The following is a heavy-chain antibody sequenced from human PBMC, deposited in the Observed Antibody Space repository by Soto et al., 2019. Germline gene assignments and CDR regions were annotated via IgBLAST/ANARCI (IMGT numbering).Heavy chain of an antibody. V-gene: IGHV3-48*03. CDR1: GFTFSSYE. D-gene: IGHD5-18*01. Sequence: GGSLRLSCAASGFTFSSYEMNWVRQAPGKGLEWVSYISSSGSTIYYADSVKGRFTISRDNAKNSLYLQMNSLRAEDTAVYYCARVPIGWLQPSVRDAFDIWGQGTMVTVSS. CDR2: ISSSGSTI. CDR3: ARVPIGWLQPSVRDAFDI. J-gene: IGHJ3*02.